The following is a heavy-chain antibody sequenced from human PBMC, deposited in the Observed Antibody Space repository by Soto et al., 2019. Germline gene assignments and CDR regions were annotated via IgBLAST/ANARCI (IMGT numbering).Heavy chain of an antibody. Sequence: SETLSLTCAVYGGSFSGYYWSWIRQPPGKGLEWIGEINHSGSTNYNPSLKSRVTISVDTSKNQFSLKLSSVTAADTAVYYCARGRKQLNYWGQGTLVTVSS. V-gene: IGHV4-34*01. CDR3: ARGRKQLNY. CDR1: GGSFSGYY. D-gene: IGHD6-13*01. J-gene: IGHJ4*02. CDR2: INHSGST.